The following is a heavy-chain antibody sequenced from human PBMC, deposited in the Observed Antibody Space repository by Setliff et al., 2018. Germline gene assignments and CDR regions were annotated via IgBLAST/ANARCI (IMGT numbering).Heavy chain of an antibody. CDR2: INPHGSEK. D-gene: IGHD3-3*01. Sequence: ETLSLTCSVYGESFSNNYWSWVRQAPGKGLEWLASINPHGSEKYYADSVKGRFTISRDNAKNSLYLQMNSLRAEDTAVYYCARDVYDFRTGQGGPWGQGTRVAVSS. V-gene: IGHV3-7*01. J-gene: IGHJ5*02. CDR1: GESFSNNY. CDR3: ARDVYDFRTGQGGP.